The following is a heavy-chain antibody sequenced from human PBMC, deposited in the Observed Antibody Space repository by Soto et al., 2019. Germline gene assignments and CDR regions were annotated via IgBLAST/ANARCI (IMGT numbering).Heavy chain of an antibody. D-gene: IGHD1-1*01. CDR2: IKEDGSEK. CDR1: GFTFSSYW. V-gene: IGHV3-7*01. Sequence: GGSLRLSCAASGFTFSSYWMSWVRQAPGKGLEWVANIKEDGSEKYYVDSVKGRFTISRDNAKNSLYLQMNSLRAEDTAVYYCARESSYNWNDVEGSAFDIWGQGTMVTVSS. CDR3: ARESSYNWNDVEGSAFDI. J-gene: IGHJ3*02.